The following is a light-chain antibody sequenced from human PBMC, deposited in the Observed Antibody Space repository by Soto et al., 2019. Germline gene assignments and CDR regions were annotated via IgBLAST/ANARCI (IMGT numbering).Light chain of an antibody. Sequence: VLTQPPSVSGAPGQRVTISCTGSSSNIGAGYDVHWYQQKAGQAPVLVVYGDSDRPSGNPERFSGSDSENTATLTISGVEAGDEADYYCQVWDGSSDHVLFGGGTKVTVL. CDR2: GDS. V-gene: IGLV3-21*02. CDR1: SSNIGAGYD. CDR3: QVWDGSSDHVL. J-gene: IGLJ2*01.